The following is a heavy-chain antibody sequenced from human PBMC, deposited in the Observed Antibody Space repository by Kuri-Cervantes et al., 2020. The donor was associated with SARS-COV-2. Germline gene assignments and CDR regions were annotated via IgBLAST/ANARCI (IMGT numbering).Heavy chain of an antibody. CDR3: ARGSLYDFWSGYISYFDY. J-gene: IGHJ4*02. CDR2: ISYDGSNK. V-gene: IGHV3-30-3*01. D-gene: IGHD3-3*01. CDR1: GFSFGGYA. Sequence: LSLTCAASGFSFGGYAMSWVRQAPGKGLEWVAVISYDGSNKYYADSVKGRFTISRDNSKNTLYLQMNSLGAEDTAVYYCARGSLYDFWSGYISYFDYWGQGTLVTVSS.